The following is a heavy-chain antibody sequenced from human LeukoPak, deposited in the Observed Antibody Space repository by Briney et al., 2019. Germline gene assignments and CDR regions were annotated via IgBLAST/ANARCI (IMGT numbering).Heavy chain of an antibody. V-gene: IGHV3-48*02. CDR2: IGSSSSSI. Sequence: PGGSLRLSCAASGFTFSSYSMNWVRQPPGKGLEWVSYIGSSSSSIYYADSVKGRFTISRDNAKNSLYLQMNCLRDEDTAVYYCARALGLEIDYWGQGTLVTVSS. CDR1: GFTFSSYS. J-gene: IGHJ4*02. CDR3: ARALGLEIDY. D-gene: IGHD3-3*01.